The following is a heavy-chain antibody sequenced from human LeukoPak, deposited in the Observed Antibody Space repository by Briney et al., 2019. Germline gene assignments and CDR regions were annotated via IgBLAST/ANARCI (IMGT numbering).Heavy chain of an antibody. D-gene: IGHD6-19*01. V-gene: IGHV3-33*01. CDR1: GFTFSSYG. J-gene: IGHJ4*02. CDR3: VRKGYSSGYDY. Sequence: GGSLRLSCAASGFTFSSYGMHWVRQAPGKGLEWVAVIWYDGSNKYYTDSVKGRFTISRDNSKNTLYLQMSSLRAEDTAVYYCVRKGYSSGYDYWGQGSLVTVSS. CDR2: IWYDGSNK.